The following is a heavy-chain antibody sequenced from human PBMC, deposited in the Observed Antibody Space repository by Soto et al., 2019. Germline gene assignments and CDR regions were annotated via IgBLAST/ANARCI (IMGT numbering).Heavy chain of an antibody. J-gene: IGHJ4*02. V-gene: IGHV3-23*01. CDR2: ITGSGGSA. CDR1: GFMFSSFG. Sequence: PGGSLRLSCGASGFMFSSFGMGWVRQTPGRGLEWVSEITGSGGSALYADSVKGRFTISRDNSKNALYLQMSSLRADDTALYYCAKGLAVAGPKSRFFDYWGQGTLVTVSS. CDR3: AKGLAVAGPKSRFFDY. D-gene: IGHD6-19*01.